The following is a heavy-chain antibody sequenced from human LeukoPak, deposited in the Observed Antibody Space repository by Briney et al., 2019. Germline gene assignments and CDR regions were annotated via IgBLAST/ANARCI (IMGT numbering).Heavy chain of an antibody. D-gene: IGHD7-27*01. Sequence: ASVKVSCKASGFTFNDFAFNWVRQAPGQGLEWMGWISANNGNTHYAQKFQGRVTVTTDTSTSATYMEMRSLRSDDTAMYYCARGDWGDASDIWGQGTLVTVSS. J-gene: IGHJ3*02. CDR3: ARGDWGDASDI. CDR2: ISANNGNT. CDR1: GFTFNDFA. V-gene: IGHV1-18*01.